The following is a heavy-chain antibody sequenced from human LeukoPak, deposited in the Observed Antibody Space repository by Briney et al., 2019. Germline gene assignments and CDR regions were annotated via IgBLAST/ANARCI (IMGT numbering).Heavy chain of an antibody. CDR3: ARDEYNWFDP. CDR1: GDSISTYY. J-gene: IGHJ5*02. V-gene: IGHV4-59*01. Sequence: SETLSLTCTVSGDSISTYYWSWIRQPPGKGLEWIGYIYYSGNTNYNPSLKSRVTISVDTSKNQFSLKLSSVAAADTAVYYCARDEYNWFDPWGQGTLVTVSS. CDR2: IYYSGNT.